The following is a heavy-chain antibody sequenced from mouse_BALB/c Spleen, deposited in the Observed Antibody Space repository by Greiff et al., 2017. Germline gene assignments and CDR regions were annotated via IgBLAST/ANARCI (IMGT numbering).Heavy chain of an antibody. CDR1: GYTFTDYE. Sequence: QVQLQQSGAELVRPGASVTLSCKASGYTFTDYEMHWVKQTPVHGLEWIGAIDPETGGTAYNQKFKGKATLTADKSSSTAYMELRSLTSEDSAVYYCTRSLSTTVATGYFDVWGAGTTVTVSS. D-gene: IGHD1-1*01. V-gene: IGHV1-15*01. CDR3: TRSLSTTVATGYFDV. J-gene: IGHJ1*01. CDR2: IDPETGGT.